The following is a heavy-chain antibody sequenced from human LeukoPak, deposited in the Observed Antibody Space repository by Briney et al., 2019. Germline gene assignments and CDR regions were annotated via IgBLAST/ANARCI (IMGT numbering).Heavy chain of an antibody. Sequence: ASVKVSCKASGYTFTGYYMHWVRQAPGQGLEWMGWINPNSGGTNYAQKFQGRVTMTRDTSISTAYMELSRLRFDDTAVYYCARAYSGSYYGSFDYWGQGTLVTVSS. CDR2: INPNSGGT. D-gene: IGHD1-26*01. V-gene: IGHV1-2*02. CDR3: ARAYSGSYYGSFDY. J-gene: IGHJ4*02. CDR1: GYTFTGYY.